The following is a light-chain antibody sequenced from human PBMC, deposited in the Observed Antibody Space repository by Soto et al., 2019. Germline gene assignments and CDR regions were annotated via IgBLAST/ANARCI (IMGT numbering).Light chain of an antibody. CDR2: EVS. Sequence: QSALTQPASVSGSPGQSITISCTGTSSDVGGYNYVSWYQQHPGKAPKLMIYEVSNRPSGVSSRFSGSKSGNTASLTISGLQAEDEADYSCSSYSSSSTRDVFGTGTKLTVL. CDR1: SSDVGGYNY. CDR3: SSYSSSSTRDV. J-gene: IGLJ1*01. V-gene: IGLV2-14*01.